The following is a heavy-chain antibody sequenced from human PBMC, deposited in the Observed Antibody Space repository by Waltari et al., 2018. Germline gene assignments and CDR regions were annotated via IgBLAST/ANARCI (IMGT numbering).Heavy chain of an antibody. J-gene: IGHJ5*02. Sequence: EVRLIQSGTEVKKPGAKVKISCKISGYTLTDYYIHWIHQAPGKGLQWMGFLEPEGDETYSAEACQGSGTIGADTPSSTAYMEWSSRQSEDTARYYGATDVRSSPSRAWFDAWGQGTLVTVSS. CDR2: LEPEGDET. D-gene: IGHD6-19*01. CDR1: GYTLTDYY. V-gene: IGHV1-69-2*01. CDR3: ATDVRSSPSRAWFDA.